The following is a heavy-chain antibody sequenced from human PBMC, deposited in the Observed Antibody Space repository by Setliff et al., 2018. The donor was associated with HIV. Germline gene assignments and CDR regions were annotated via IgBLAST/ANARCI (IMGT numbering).Heavy chain of an antibody. CDR3: AKAARDYYDSSGYYIGIDY. J-gene: IGHJ4*02. V-gene: IGHV3-23*01. CDR1: GFTFSSYA. CDR2: ISGSAGST. D-gene: IGHD3-22*01. Sequence: PGGSLRLSCAASGFTFSSYAMSWVRQAPGKGLDWVSAISGSAGSTYYADSVKGQFTISRDNSKSTLYLQMNSLRAEDTAVYYCAKAARDYYDSSGYYIGIDYWGRGTLVTVSS.